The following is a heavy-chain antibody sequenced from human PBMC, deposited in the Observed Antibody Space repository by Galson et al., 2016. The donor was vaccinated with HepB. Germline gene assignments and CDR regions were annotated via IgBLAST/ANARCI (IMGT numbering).Heavy chain of an antibody. CDR2: ITRSGDAT. D-gene: IGHD3-16*01. Sequence: SLRLSCAASGFSFINSGMSWVRQAPGGGLEGVSGITRSGDATHDADFVKGRFTISRDNSKNTHYLYMNNLTAGDTAIYYCGKHGGFDYWGQGALVTVSS. V-gene: IGHV3-23*01. CDR1: GFSFINSG. J-gene: IGHJ4*02. CDR3: GKHGGFDY.